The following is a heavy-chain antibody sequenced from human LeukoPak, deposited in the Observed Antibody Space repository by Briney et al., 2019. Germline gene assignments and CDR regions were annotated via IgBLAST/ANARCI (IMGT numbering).Heavy chain of an antibody. CDR2: ISSISSYI. Sequence: GGSLRLSCVGSGFTFSSYSMNWVRQAPGKGLEWVSSISSISSYIYYADSVQARFTISRDNTKNSLYLQMNSLRAEDTAVYYCARGPSVLESPDYWGQGTLVTVSS. J-gene: IGHJ4*02. CDR3: ARGPSVLESPDY. CDR1: GFTFSSYS. V-gene: IGHV3-21*01. D-gene: IGHD1-1*01.